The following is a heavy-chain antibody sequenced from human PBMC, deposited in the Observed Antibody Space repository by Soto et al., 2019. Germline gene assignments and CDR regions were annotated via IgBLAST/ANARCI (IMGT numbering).Heavy chain of an antibody. V-gene: IGHV2-5*02. D-gene: IGHD2-21*02. J-gene: IGHJ6*02. CDR1: GFSLNTGGMG. CDR2: IYWDNDK. CDR3: AHSLCGSDCRQYYSTKYYYAVAV. Sequence: QITLKESGPALVQPTQTLTLTCSFSGFSLNTGGMGVGWIRQPPGKALEWLALIYWDNDKRYSPSLKSRITIQQHTTAKNQAVLTLSSMALVGTGTYYCAHSLCGSDCRQYYSTKYYYAVAVWGQGTAGTVS.